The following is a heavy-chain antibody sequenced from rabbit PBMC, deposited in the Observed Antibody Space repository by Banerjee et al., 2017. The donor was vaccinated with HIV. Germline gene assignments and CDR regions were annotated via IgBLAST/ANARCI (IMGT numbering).Heavy chain of an antibody. CDR3: ARETNDGWGHFNL. CDR1: GFSFSNNYV. J-gene: IGHJ4*01. Sequence: QEQLVESGGGLVKPEGSLTLTCTASGFSFSNNYVMCWVRQAPGKGLEWIGCIYTGSSASIYYASWAKGRFTISKTSSTTVTLQMTSLTAADTATYFCARETNDGWGHFNLWGQGTLVTVS. CDR2: IYTGSSASI. D-gene: IGHD4-1*01. V-gene: IGHV1S45*01.